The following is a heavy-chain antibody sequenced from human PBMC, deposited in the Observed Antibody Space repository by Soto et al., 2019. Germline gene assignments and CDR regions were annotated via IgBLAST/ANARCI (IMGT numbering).Heavy chain of an antibody. CDR2: IYYSGST. CDR3: ARENRGYYYYYMDV. J-gene: IGHJ6*03. D-gene: IGHD3-16*01. V-gene: IGHV4-59*01. Sequence: PETLSLTCTVSSGSISSYYWSCIRQPPGKGLEWIGYIYYSGSTNYNPSLKSRVTISVDTSKNQFSLKLSSVTAADTAVYYCARENRGYYYYYMDVWGKGTTVTVS. CDR1: SGSISSYY.